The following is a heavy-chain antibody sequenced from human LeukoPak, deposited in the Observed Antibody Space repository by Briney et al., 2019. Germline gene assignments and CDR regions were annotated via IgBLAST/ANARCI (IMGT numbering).Heavy chain of an antibody. J-gene: IGHJ4*02. D-gene: IGHD1-26*01. CDR1: GGSISSYY. CDR3: ARDFGIVEARALYYFDY. V-gene: IGHV4-4*07. CDR2: IYTSGST. Sequence: SETLSLTCTVSGGSISSYYWSWIRQPAGKGLEWIGRIYTSGSTNYNPSLKSRVTMSVDTSKNQFSLKLSSVTAADTAVYYCARDFGIVEARALYYFDYWGQGTLVTVSS.